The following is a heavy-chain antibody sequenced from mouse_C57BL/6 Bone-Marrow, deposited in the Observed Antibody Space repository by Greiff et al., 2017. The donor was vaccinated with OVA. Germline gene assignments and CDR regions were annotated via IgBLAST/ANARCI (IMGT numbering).Heavy chain of an antibody. Sequence: EVQLVESGGGLVQPGGSLSLSCAASGFTFTDYYMSWVRQPPGKALEWLGFIRNKANGYTTEYSASVKGRFTISRDNSQSILYLQMNALRAEDSATYYCARYTYDLDYWGQGTTLTVSS. CDR3: ARYTYDLDY. V-gene: IGHV7-3*01. CDR2: IRNKANGYTT. CDR1: GFTFTDYY. D-gene: IGHD2-3*01. J-gene: IGHJ2*01.